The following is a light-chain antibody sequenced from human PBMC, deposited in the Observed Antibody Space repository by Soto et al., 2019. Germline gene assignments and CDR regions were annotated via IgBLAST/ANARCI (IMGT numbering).Light chain of an antibody. CDR2: GNS. V-gene: IGLV1-40*01. J-gene: IGLJ2*01. CDR3: QSYDSSLSGVV. Sequence: QSVLTQPPSVSGALGQRVTISCTGSRSNIGAGYDVHWYQQLPGTAPKLLIYGNSNRPSGVPDRFSGSKSGTSASLAITGLQAEDEADYYCQSYDSSLSGVVFGGGTKVTVL. CDR1: RSNIGAGYD.